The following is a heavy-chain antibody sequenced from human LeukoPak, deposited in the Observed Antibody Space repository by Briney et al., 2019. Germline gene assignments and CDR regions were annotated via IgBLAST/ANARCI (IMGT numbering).Heavy chain of an antibody. D-gene: IGHD1-7*01. CDR1: GGSISSDSYY. CDR2: IYYSGST. V-gene: IGHV4-39*01. CDR3: GRRSRSTWNYRRGDY. J-gene: IGHJ4*02. Sequence: SETLSLTCTVSGGSISSDSYYWGWIRQPPGKGLQWIRCIYYSGSTYYKPSLKSRVTISVDTSKNQFSLKLTSVTAADTAVYYCGRRSRSTWNYRRGDYWGQGTLVTVSS.